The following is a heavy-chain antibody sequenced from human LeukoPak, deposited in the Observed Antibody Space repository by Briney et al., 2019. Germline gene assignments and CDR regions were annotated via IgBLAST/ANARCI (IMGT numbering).Heavy chain of an antibody. CDR2: IRYDGSNK. Sequence: PAGSLSLSCAASGCTFSSYGMHWVRQAPGKGLERVAFIRYDGSNKYYADSVKGRFTISRDNSKNTLYLQMNSLRAEDTAVYYCAKDGGDSDAFDIWGQGTMVTVSS. CDR1: GCTFSSYG. CDR3: AKDGGDSDAFDI. J-gene: IGHJ3*02. V-gene: IGHV3-30*02. D-gene: IGHD6-25*01.